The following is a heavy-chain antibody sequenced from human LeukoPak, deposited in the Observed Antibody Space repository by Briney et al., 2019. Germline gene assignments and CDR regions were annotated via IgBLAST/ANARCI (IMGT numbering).Heavy chain of an antibody. D-gene: IGHD3-3*01. CDR2: IYYSGST. Sequence: NPSETLSLTCTVSGGSISSYYWSWIRQPPGKGLEWIGYIYYSGSTNYNPSLKSRVTISVDTSKNQFSLKLSSVTAADTAVYYCARVSPPDYDFWSGYYTGSWFDPWGQGTLVTVSS. CDR3: ARVSPPDYDFWSGYYTGSWFDP. CDR1: GGSISSYY. J-gene: IGHJ5*02. V-gene: IGHV4-59*01.